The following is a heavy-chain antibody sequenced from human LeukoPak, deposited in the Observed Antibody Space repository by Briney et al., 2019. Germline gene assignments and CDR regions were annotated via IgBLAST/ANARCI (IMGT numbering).Heavy chain of an antibody. CDR1: GGTFSSYA. V-gene: IGHV1-69*01. Sequence: EASVKVSCKASGGTFSSYAISWVRQAPGQGLEWMGGIIPIFGTANYAQKFQGRVTITADESTSTAYMELSSLRSEDTAVYYCARGNSPYDSSGYYPSWGQGTLVTVSS. CDR3: ARGNSPYDSSGYYPS. D-gene: IGHD3-22*01. CDR2: IIPIFGTA. J-gene: IGHJ5*02.